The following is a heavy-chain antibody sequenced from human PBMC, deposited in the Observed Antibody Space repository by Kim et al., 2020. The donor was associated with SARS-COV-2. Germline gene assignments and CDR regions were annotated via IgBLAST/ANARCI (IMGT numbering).Heavy chain of an antibody. CDR3: AKGESSNWSFFDY. J-gene: IGHJ4*01. CDR1: GFTFSSYA. Sequence: GGSLRLSCAASGFTFSSYAMSWVRQAPGKGPEWVSLVSGSGGSTYHADSVKGRFAISRDNSKKTLYLQMNSLRAEDTALYYCAKGESSNWSFFDYWGRNPGHRLL. D-gene: IGHD6-13*01. CDR2: VSGSGGST. V-gene: IGHV3-23*01.